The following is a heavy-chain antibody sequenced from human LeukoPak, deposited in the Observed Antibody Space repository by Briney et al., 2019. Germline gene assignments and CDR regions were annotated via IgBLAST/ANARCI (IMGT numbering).Heavy chain of an antibody. CDR2: IKQDGSEK. CDR1: GFTFSSYE. D-gene: IGHD6-19*01. V-gene: IGHV3-7*01. J-gene: IGHJ4*02. CDR3: ARDHDDSSGWPYFDY. Sequence: PGGSLRLSCAASGFTFSSYEMNWVRQAPGKGLEWVANIKQDGSEKYYVDSVKGRFTISRDNAKNSLYLQMNSLRAEDTAVYYCARDHDDSSGWPYFDYWGQGTLVTVSS.